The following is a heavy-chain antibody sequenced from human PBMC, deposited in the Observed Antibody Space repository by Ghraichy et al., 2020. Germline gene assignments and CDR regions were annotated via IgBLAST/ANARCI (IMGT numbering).Heavy chain of an antibody. CDR3: ARLAVILEWLFTYYFDY. V-gene: IGHV4-39*01. CDR1: GGSISSSSYY. CDR2: IYYSGST. Sequence: SETLSLTCTVSGGSISSSSYYWGWIRQPPGKGLEWIGSIYYSGSTYYNPSLKSRVTISVDTSKNQFSLKLSSVTAADTAVYYCARLAVILEWLFTYYFDYWGQGTLVTVSS. J-gene: IGHJ4*02. D-gene: IGHD3-3*01.